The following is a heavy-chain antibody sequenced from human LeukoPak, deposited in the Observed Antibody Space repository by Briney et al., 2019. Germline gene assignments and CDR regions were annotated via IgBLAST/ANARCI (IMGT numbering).Heavy chain of an antibody. CDR2: ISYDGSNK. V-gene: IGHV3-30*04. CDR1: GFTFSSYA. J-gene: IGHJ4*02. Sequence: GGSLRLSCAASGFTFSSYAMHLVRQAPGKGLEWVAVISYDGSNKYYADSVKGRFTISRDNSKNTLYLQMNSLRAEDTAVYYCAVLTYYSDSSFDYWGQGTLVTVSS. D-gene: IGHD3-22*01. CDR3: AVLTYYSDSSFDY.